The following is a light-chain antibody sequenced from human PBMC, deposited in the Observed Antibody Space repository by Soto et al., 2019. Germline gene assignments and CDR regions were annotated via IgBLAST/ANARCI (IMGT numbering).Light chain of an antibody. Sequence: EIVLTQSPGTLSLFPGERATLSCRASQSISSNYLAWYQQKPGQAPRLLIHGASNRATGIPDRFSGAGSGTDFTLTIIRLEAEDFAVYYCHQYGSAPAWTFGQGTKVEIK. CDR3: HQYGSAPAWT. CDR1: QSISSNY. CDR2: GAS. J-gene: IGKJ1*01. V-gene: IGKV3-20*01.